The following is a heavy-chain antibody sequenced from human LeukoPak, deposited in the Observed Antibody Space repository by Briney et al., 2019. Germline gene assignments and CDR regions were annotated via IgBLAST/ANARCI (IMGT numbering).Heavy chain of an antibody. J-gene: IGHJ4*02. CDR1: GYTLTNYA. CDR2: INAGNGNT. Sequence: ASVKVSCKTSGYTLTNYAMHWVRQAPGQRLEWMGWINAGNGNTKYSQKFQDRVIITRDTSASTAYMELSSLISEDAAIYYCARGSLASSGWYLADYWGQGTLVTVSS. D-gene: IGHD6-19*01. CDR3: ARGSLASSGWYLADY. V-gene: IGHV1-3*01.